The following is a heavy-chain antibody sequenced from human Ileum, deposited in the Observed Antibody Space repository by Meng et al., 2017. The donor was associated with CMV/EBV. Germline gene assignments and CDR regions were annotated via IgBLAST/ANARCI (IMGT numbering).Heavy chain of an antibody. V-gene: IGHV2-70D*14. Sequence: SAPTLVKPTQSLILTCTFSGFSLTDKMRVIWIRQPPGTALEWLARINSDHVKVYSASLKSRLTISKDTSNNPVVLTVTNVDPRDTATSSWARPHGDSGYYYRYYWGQGTQVTVSS. CDR3: ARPHGDSGYYYRYY. CDR2: INSDHVK. CDR1: GFSLTDKMR. D-gene: IGHD5-12*01. J-gene: IGHJ4*02.